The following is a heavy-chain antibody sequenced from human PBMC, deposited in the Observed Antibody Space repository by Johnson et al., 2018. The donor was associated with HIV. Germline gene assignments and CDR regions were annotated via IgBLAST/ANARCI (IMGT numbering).Heavy chain of an antibody. CDR2: ISSSGSTI. J-gene: IGHJ3*02. CDR1: GFNFSDYY. Sequence: VQLVESGGGLVKPGGSLRLSCAASGFNFSDYYMSWIRQAPGKGLEWVSYISSSGSTIYYADSVKGRFTISRDNAKNSLYLQMNSLRAEDTAVYYCARMYSSGWYDLRVVYAFDIWGQGTMVTVSS. D-gene: IGHD6-19*01. V-gene: IGHV3-11*04. CDR3: ARMYSSGWYDLRVVYAFDI.